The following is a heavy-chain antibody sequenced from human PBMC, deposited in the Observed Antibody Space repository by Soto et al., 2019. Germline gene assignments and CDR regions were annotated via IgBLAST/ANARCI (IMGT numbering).Heavy chain of an antibody. CDR1: GYTFTDYW. J-gene: IGHJ4*02. CDR2: IYPGDSDT. V-gene: IGHV5-51*01. Sequence: GESLKISCKGSGYTFTDYWIGWVRQLPGKGLEWMGIIYPGDSDTRYSPSFQGHVTITVDKSTSTAYLRWNTLKASDTAIYYCFRGGVTSRTFDYWGQGTLVTVSS. CDR3: FRGGVTSRTFDY. D-gene: IGHD3-16*01.